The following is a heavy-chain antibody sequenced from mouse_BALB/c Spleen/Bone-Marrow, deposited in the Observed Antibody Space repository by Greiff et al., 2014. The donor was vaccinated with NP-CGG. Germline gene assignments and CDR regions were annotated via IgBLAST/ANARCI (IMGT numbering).Heavy chain of an antibody. D-gene: IGHD1-2*01. CDR1: GLAFSDYY. CDR2: ISDGGSYT. J-gene: IGHJ4*01. CDR3: ARDRRITTATYAMDY. Sequence: EVKLVESGGGLVKPGGSLKLSCAASGLAFSDYYMYWVRQTPEKRLEWVATISDGGSYTYYPDSVKGRFTISRDNAKNNLYLQMSSLKSEDTAMYYCARDRRITTATYAMDYWGQGTSVTVSS. V-gene: IGHV5-4*02.